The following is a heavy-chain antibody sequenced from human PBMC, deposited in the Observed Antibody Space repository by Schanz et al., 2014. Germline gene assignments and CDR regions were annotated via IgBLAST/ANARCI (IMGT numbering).Heavy chain of an antibody. J-gene: IGHJ3*02. V-gene: IGHV4-31*03. D-gene: IGHD4-17*01. CDR3: ARDRGHGDLPGDI. CDR2: ISYSGST. Sequence: QVQLQESGPGLVEPSQTLSLTCTVSGDSISSAYWSWIRQHPGKGLEWIGFISYSGSTYYNPSLKSRVTISVDTSKNQFSLNLSSATAADTAVYYCARDRGHGDLPGDIWGQGTMVTVSS. CDR1: GDSISSAY.